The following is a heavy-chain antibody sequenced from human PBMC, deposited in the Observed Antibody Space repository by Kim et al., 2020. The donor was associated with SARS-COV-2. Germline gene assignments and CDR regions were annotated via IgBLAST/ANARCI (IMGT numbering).Heavy chain of an antibody. CDR1: GFTFSSYG. J-gene: IGHJ4*02. CDR3: AKDGISGWELLRGGYFDY. CDR2: IWYDGSNK. D-gene: IGHD1-26*01. Sequence: GGSLRLSCAASGFTFSSYGMHWVRQAPGKGLEWVAVIWYDGSNKYYADSVKGRFTISRDNSKNTLYLQMNSLRAEDTAVYYCAKDGISGWELLRGGYFDYWGQGTLVTVSS. V-gene: IGHV3-33*06.